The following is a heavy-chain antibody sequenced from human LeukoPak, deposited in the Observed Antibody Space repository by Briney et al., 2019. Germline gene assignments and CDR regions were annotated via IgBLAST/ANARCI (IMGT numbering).Heavy chain of an antibody. CDR2: MSSHGSNK. Sequence: QPGTSLRLSCAASGFTLSTYGMHWVRQAPGKGLEWVAVMSSHGSNKYYADSVKGRFTISRDNSKNTLYLQMNGLRTEDTAVYYCAKDRDDGFDIWGQGTMVSVSS. J-gene: IGHJ3*02. V-gene: IGHV3-30*18. CDR1: GFTLSTYG. CDR3: AKDRDDGFDI.